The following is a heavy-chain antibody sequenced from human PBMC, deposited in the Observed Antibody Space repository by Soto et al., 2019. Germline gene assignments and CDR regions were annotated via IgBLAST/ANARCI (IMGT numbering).Heavy chain of an antibody. CDR1: GGSVNTAPYH. D-gene: IGHD6-13*01. J-gene: IGHJ6*02. CDR2: IYYSGST. Sequence: PSETLSLTCTVSGGSVNTAPYHWSWIRQSPRKGLEWIGYIYYSGSTNYNPSLKSRVTISVDTSKNQFSLKLSSVTAADTAVYYCARVPPLAAAGPYYYYYGMDVWGQGTTVTVSS. CDR3: ARVPPLAAAGPYYYYYGMDV. V-gene: IGHV4-61*01.